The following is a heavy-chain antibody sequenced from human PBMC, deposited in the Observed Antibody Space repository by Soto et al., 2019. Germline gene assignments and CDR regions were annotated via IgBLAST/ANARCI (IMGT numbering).Heavy chain of an antibody. D-gene: IGHD5-12*01. CDR1: GGTFNSYG. CDR3: ASRVNGCSGFATDC. Sequence: QVQLVQSGAEVKKPGSSVKVSCKASGGTFNSYGLSWVRQAPGQGLEWMGRIVPIFGSANYAQKFQGRVTITADKSTSTAYMELSSLRSEDTAVYYCASRVNGCSGFATDCWGQGTLVTVSS. V-gene: IGHV1-69*06. CDR2: IVPIFGSA. J-gene: IGHJ4*02.